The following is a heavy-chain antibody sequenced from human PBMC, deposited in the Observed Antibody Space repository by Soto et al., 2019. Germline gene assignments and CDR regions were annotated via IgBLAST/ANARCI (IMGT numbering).Heavy chain of an antibody. D-gene: IGHD6-6*01. CDR3: ARSSIEPRVFMYPFDS. J-gene: IGHJ4*02. Sequence: SVTCSVSDGSRSSYCWCWIQKNPGKGLEWIGYIYFSGKTSYNPSLKSRVTISVDTSKNQFSLKLSSVTAADTAVYYCARSSIEPRVFMYPFDSWGQRTLVTVPS. V-gene: IGHV4-59*08. CDR1: DGSRSSYC. CDR2: IYFSGKT.